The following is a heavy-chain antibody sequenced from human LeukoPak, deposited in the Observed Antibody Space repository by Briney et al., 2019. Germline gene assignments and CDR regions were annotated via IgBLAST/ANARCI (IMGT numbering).Heavy chain of an antibody. CDR2: ISGSGGST. J-gene: IGHJ4*02. V-gene: IGHV3-23*01. D-gene: IGHD6-6*01. Sequence: GGSLRLSCEASGFTFSNYGMHWVRQAPGKGLEWVSAISGSGGSTYYADSVKGRFTISRDNSKNTLYLQMNSLRAEDTAVYYCAKSASIAARAFDYWGQGTLVTVSS. CDR3: AKSASIAARAFDY. CDR1: GFTFSNYG.